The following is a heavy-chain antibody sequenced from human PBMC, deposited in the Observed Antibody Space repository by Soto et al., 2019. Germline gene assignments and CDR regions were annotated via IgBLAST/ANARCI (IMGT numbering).Heavy chain of an antibody. J-gene: IGHJ4*02. D-gene: IGHD6-19*01. Sequence: SETLSLTCTVSGGSIISSSYYWGWIRQPPGKGLEWIGSIYYSGSTYYNPSLKSRVTISVDTSKNQFSLKLSSVTAADTAVYYCARITVAGILVGYWGQGTLVTVSS. CDR3: ARITVAGILVGY. CDR2: IYYSGST. V-gene: IGHV4-39*01. CDR1: GGSIISSSYY.